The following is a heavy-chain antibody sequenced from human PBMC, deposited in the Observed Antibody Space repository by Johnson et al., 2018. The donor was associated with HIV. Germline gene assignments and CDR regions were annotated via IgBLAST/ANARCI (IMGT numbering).Heavy chain of an antibody. V-gene: IGHV3-9*01. Sequence: EVQLVESGGGLVQPGRSLRLSCAASGFTFDDYAMHWVRQAPGKGLEWVSGISWNSGSIGYADSVKGRFTISRDNAKNSLYLQMNSLRAEDTALYYCARQLKYYYDSSGYYYLSSAAFDIWGQGTMVTVPS. CDR1: GFTFDDYA. D-gene: IGHD3-22*01. J-gene: IGHJ3*02. CDR2: ISWNSGSI. CDR3: ARQLKYYYDSSGYYYLSSAAFDI.